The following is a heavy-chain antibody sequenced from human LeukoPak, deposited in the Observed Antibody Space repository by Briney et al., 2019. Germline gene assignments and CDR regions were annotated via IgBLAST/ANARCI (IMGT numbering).Heavy chain of an antibody. CDR1: GGSFSGYY. CDR3: ARRKYYYDSSGYNAFDI. CDR2: IYYSGST. D-gene: IGHD3-22*01. J-gene: IGHJ3*02. Sequence: SETLSLTCAVYGGSFSGYYWSWIRQPPGKGLEWIGYIYYSGSTNYNPSLKSRVTISVDTSKNQFSLKLSSVTAADTAVYYCARRKYYYDSSGYNAFDIWGQGTMVTVSS. V-gene: IGHV4-59*08.